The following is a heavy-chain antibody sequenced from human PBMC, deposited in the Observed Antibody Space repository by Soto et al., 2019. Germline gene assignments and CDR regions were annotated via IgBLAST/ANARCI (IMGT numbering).Heavy chain of an antibody. V-gene: IGHV5-10-1*01. CDR3: ARRGADLIDY. CDR1: GYSFTSYW. D-gene: IGHD3-3*01. CDR2: IDPSDSYT. J-gene: IGHJ4*02. Sequence: PGESLKISCKGSGYSFTSYWISWVRQMPGKGLGWMGRIDPSDSYTNYSPSFQGHVTISADKSISTAYLQWSSLKASDTAMYYCARRGADLIDYWGQGTLVTVSS.